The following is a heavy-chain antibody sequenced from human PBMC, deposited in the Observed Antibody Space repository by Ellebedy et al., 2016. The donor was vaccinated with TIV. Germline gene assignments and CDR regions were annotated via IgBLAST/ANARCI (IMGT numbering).Heavy chain of an antibody. J-gene: IGHJ4*02. CDR1: GYTFTANY. CDR3: ARDKARSQGRVFDY. CDR2: IHPSSGDT. D-gene: IGHD5-12*01. V-gene: IGHV1-2*04. Sequence: GESLKISCKASGYTFTANYIHWVRQAPGQGLEWMGWIHPSSGDTKYAQKFQAWVTLTRDTSITTAYMELSRLRSDDTAVYYCARDKARSQGRVFDYWGQGTLVTVSS.